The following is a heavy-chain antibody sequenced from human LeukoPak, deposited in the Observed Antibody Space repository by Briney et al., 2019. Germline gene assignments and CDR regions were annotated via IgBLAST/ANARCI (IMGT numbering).Heavy chain of an antibody. CDR2: IKSKTDGGTT. D-gene: IGHD1-26*01. J-gene: IGHJ4*02. CDR3: TTGSEWELDAGDY. CDR1: GFTFSNAW. Sequence: GGSLRLSCAASGFTFSNAWMSWVRQAPGKGLEWVGRIKSKTDGGTTDYAAPVKGRFTISRDDSKNTLYLQMNSLKTEDTAVYYCTTGSEWELDAGDYWGQGTLVTVSS. V-gene: IGHV3-15*01.